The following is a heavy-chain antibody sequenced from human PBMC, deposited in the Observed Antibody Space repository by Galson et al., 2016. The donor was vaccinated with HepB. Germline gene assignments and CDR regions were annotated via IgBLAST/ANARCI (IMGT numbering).Heavy chain of an antibody. V-gene: IGHV3-30*18. Sequence: SLRLSCAASGFTFSNYGMHWVRQAPGKGLEWVAVISYDGGNTYYADSVKGRFTISRDNSKNTLHLQMNSLRSGDTAVYYCAKNDILAGYSAFDYWGQGTLVTVSS. CDR1: GFTFSNYG. CDR3: AKNDILAGYSAFDY. J-gene: IGHJ4*02. D-gene: IGHD3-9*01. CDR2: ISYDGGNT.